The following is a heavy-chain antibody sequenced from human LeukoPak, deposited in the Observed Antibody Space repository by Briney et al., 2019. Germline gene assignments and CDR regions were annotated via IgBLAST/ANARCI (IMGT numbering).Heavy chain of an antibody. J-gene: IGHJ4*02. CDR3: TTDPGYRGLYYFDY. Sequence: KPGGSLRLSCAASGFAFTNACMSWVRRAPGKGLEWVGRIRSKNNGGTTDYAAPVRGRFSISGDDSKSMLYLQMNSLKAEDTALYYCTTDPGYRGLYYFDYWGQGTLVTVSS. D-gene: IGHD5-12*01. V-gene: IGHV3-15*01. CDR2: IRSKNNGGTT. CDR1: GFAFTNAC.